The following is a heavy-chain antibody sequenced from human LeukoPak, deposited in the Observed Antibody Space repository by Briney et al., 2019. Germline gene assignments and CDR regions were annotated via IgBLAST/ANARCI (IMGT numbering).Heavy chain of an antibody. J-gene: IGHJ6*02. Sequence: PGGSLRLSCAASGFTFSSYSMNWVRQAPGKGLEWVSSISSSSSYIYYADSVKGRFTISRDNAKNSLYLQMNSLRAEDTAVYYCARDKIEQWLVRGYYYYGMDVWGQGTTVTVSS. CDR1: GFTFSSYS. D-gene: IGHD6-19*01. V-gene: IGHV3-21*01. CDR2: ISSSSSYI. CDR3: ARDKIEQWLVRGYYYYGMDV.